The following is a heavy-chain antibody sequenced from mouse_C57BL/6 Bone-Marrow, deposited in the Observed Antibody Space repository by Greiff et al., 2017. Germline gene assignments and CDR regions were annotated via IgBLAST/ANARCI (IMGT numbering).Heavy chain of an antibody. CDR3: ARSDNLGHFDY. CDR2: INPNNGGT. J-gene: IGHJ2*01. V-gene: IGHV1-26*01. Sequence: VQLKESGPELVKPGASVKISCKASGYTFTDYYMNWVKQSHGKSLEWIGDINPNNGGTSYNQKFKGKATLTVDKSSSTAYMELRSLTSEDSAVYYCARSDNLGHFDYWGQGTTLTVSS. CDR1: GYTFTDYY. D-gene: IGHD6-1*01.